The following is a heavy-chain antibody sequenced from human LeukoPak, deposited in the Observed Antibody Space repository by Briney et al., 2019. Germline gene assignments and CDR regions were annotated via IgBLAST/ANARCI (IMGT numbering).Heavy chain of an antibody. D-gene: IGHD3-10*01. Sequence: NPSGTLPLTCAVSGGSISSSNWWSWVRQPPGKGLEWIGEINHSGSTNYNPSLKSRVTISVDTSKNQFSLKLSSVTAADTAVYYCARVQYYYDAFDIWGQGTMVTVSS. CDR3: ARVQYYYDAFDI. V-gene: IGHV4-4*02. CDR2: INHSGST. CDR1: GGSISSSNW. J-gene: IGHJ3*02.